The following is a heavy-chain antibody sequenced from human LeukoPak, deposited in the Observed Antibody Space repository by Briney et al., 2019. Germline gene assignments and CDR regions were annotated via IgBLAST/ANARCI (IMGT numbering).Heavy chain of an antibody. J-gene: IGHJ4*02. D-gene: IGHD2-2*01. Sequence: SETLSLTCAVYGGSFSGYYWSWIRQPPGKGLEWIGEINHSGSTNYNPSLKSRVTISVDTSKNQFSLKLSSVTAADTAVYYCARALTDCSSTSCYFDFLGQGTLVTVSS. CDR2: INHSGST. V-gene: IGHV4-34*01. CDR1: GGSFSGYY. CDR3: ARALTDCSSTSCYFDF.